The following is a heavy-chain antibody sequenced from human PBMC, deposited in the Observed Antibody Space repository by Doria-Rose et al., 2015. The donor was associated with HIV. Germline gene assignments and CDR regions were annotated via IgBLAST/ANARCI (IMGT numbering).Heavy chain of an antibody. J-gene: IGHJ4*02. CDR3: ARIKSSRWYHKYYFDF. D-gene: IGHD6-13*01. V-gene: IGHV2-26*01. CDR2: MCTDDER. Sequence: QVTLKESGPVLVKPTETLTLTCTVSGVSLSSPGMGVSWIRQPPGKALEWLANMCTDDERSDKSSLKSRLTISRGTSKSQVVLTMTDMDPVDTATYYCARIKSSRWYHKYYFDFWGQGTLVIVSA. CDR1: GVSLSSPGMG.